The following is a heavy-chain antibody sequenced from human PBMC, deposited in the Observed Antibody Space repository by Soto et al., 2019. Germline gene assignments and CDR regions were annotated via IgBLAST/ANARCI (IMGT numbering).Heavy chain of an antibody. Sequence: PSETLSLTCTASGVSISSGDYYWSWIRQPPGKGLEWIGYIYYSGSTYYNPSLKSRVTISVDTSKNQFSLKLSSVTAADTAVYYCARAGWKQNWFDPWGQGTLVTVSS. CDR1: GVSISSGDYY. CDR3: ARAGWKQNWFDP. D-gene: IGHD1-1*01. CDR2: IYYSGST. V-gene: IGHV4-30-4*01. J-gene: IGHJ5*02.